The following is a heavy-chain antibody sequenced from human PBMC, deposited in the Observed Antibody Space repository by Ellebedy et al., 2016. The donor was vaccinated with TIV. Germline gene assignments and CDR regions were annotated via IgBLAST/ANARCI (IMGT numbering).Heavy chain of an antibody. J-gene: IGHJ4*02. Sequence: AASVKVSCKASGYTFSSYYMHWVRQAPGQGLEWMGIINPSGGSTTYAQNLQGRVTMTRDTSTTTVYMELSSLRSEDTAVNYCARARSSGWLHTPDYWGQGTLVIVSS. CDR2: INPSGGST. V-gene: IGHV1-46*04. CDR1: GYTFSSYY. D-gene: IGHD6-19*01. CDR3: ARARSSGWLHTPDY.